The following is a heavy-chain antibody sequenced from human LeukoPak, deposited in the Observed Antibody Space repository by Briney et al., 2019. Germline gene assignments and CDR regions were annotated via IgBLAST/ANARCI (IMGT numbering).Heavy chain of an antibody. CDR2: IYYSGST. D-gene: IGHD5-18*01. CDR3: ARAFGYRYGYYLYH. Sequence: SETLSLTCTVSGGSISSYYWSWIRQPPGKGLEWIGYIYYSGSTNYNPSLKSRVTISVDTSKNQFSLKLSSVTAADPAVYYCARAFGYRYGYYLYHWGQGTLGTVSS. V-gene: IGHV4-59*01. CDR1: GGSISSYY. J-gene: IGHJ4*02.